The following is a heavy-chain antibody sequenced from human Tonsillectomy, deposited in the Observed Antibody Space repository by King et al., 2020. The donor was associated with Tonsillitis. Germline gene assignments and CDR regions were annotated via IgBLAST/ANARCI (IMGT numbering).Heavy chain of an antibody. CDR1: GGSISSAVYY. CDR3: ARLGYSYGYEGYYYYMDV. V-gene: IGHV4-31*01. Sequence: VQLQESGPGLVKPSQTLSLTCTVSGGSISSAVYYWSWIRQHPGKGLEWIGYIYYSGSTYYNPSLKSLVTISGDTSKNQFSLNLSSVTAADTAGYYCARLGYSYGYEGYYYYMDVWGKGTTVTVSS. CDR2: IYYSGST. D-gene: IGHD5-18*01. J-gene: IGHJ6*03.